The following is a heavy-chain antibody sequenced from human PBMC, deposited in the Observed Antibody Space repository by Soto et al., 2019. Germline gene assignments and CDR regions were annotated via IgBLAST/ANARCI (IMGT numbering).Heavy chain of an antibody. CDR1: GGSISSYY. CDR2: INHSGST. Sequence: SETLSLTCTVSGGSISSYYWSWIRQPPGKGLEWIGYINHSGSTNYNPSLKSRVTISVDTSKNQFSLKLSSVTAADTAVYYCARVGCSSTSCSYDYWGQGTLVTVS. CDR3: ARVGCSSTSCSYDY. D-gene: IGHD2-2*01. V-gene: IGHV4-59*12. J-gene: IGHJ4*02.